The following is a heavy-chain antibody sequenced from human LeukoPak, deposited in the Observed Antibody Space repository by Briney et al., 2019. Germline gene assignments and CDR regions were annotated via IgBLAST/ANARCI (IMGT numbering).Heavy chain of an antibody. CDR1: GYTFTSYG. J-gene: IGHJ6*03. D-gene: IGHD3-16*01. CDR3: ARDRLGYYYYMDV. Sequence: ASVKVSCKASGYTFTSYGISWVRQAPGQGLEWMEWISAYNGNTNYAQKFQGRVTMTRDTSISTAYMELSRLRSDDTAVYYCARDRLGYYYYMDVWGKGTTVTISS. CDR2: ISAYNGNT. V-gene: IGHV1-18*01.